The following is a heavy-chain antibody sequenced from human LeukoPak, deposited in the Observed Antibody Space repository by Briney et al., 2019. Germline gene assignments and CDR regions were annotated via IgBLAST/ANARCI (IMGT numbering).Heavy chain of an antibody. CDR1: GIIFSNYG. CDR2: VSFDGGKT. V-gene: IGHV3-30*03. Sequence: PGGSLRLSCAASGIIFSNYGMHWVRQAPGKGLEWVADVSFDGGKTNYAASVKGRFTISRDNSRNTLYLQMNTLRPDDTAIYFCARREGAGVVLDIWGQGTMVIVSS. D-gene: IGHD3-10*01. J-gene: IGHJ3*02. CDR3: ARREGAGVVLDI.